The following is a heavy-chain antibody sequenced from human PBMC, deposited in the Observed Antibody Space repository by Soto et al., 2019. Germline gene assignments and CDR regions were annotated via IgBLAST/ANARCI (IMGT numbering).Heavy chain of an antibody. Sequence: GGSLRLSCAASGFTFSSYAMSWVRQAPGKGLEWVSAISGSGGSTYYADSVKGRFTISRDNSKNTLYLQMNSLRAEDTAVYYCAGAHCSSTSCYEYNFDYWGQGTLVTVSS. CDR2: ISGSGGST. V-gene: IGHV3-23*01. D-gene: IGHD2-2*01. CDR1: GFTFSSYA. CDR3: AGAHCSSTSCYEYNFDY. J-gene: IGHJ4*02.